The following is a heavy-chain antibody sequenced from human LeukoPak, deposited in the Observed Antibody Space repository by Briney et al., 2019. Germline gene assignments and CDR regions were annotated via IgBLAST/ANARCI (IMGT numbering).Heavy chain of an antibody. CDR3: ARAPYDYVWGSYRSTPTNWFDP. CDR1: GGSFSGYY. V-gene: IGHV4-34*01. Sequence: PSETLSLTCAVYGGSFSGYYWSWIRQPPGKGLEWIGEINHSGSTNYNPSLKSRVTISVDTSKNQFSLKLSSVTAADTAVYYCARAPYDYVWGSYRSTPTNWFDPWGQGTQVTVSS. CDR2: INHSGST. J-gene: IGHJ5*02. D-gene: IGHD3-16*02.